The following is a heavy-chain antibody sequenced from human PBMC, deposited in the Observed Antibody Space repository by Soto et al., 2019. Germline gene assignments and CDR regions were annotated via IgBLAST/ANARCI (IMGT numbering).Heavy chain of an antibody. CDR3: ARDSRIAAAFSVACNDGISV. V-gene: IGHV1-18*01. Sequence: ASVKVSCKASGYTFTSYGISWVRQAPGQGLEWMGWISAYNGNTNYAQKLQGRVTMTTDTSTSTAYMELRSLRSDDTAVYYCARDSRIAAAFSVACNDGISVLSQVTTV. CDR2: ISAYNGNT. CDR1: GYTFTSYG. D-gene: IGHD6-13*01. J-gene: IGHJ6*02.